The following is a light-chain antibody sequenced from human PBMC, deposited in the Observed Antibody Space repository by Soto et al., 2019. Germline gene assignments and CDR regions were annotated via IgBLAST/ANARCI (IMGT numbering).Light chain of an antibody. V-gene: IGKV3-20*01. CDR3: QQYCSSLWT. CDR2: GAS. CDR1: QSVSSSY. Sequence: EIVLTQSPGTLSLSPGERATLSCRASQSVSSSYLAWYQQKPGQAPRLLIYGASSRATGIPDRFSGSGSGTDFTLTISRLEPEGFAVYYCQQYCSSLWTFGQGTKVEIK. J-gene: IGKJ1*01.